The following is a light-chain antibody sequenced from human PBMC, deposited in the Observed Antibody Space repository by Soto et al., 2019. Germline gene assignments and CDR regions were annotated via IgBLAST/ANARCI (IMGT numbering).Light chain of an antibody. Sequence: DIQMTQSPSTLSASVGDRVTITCRASQNIDRWLAWYQQKPGKAPNLLIYGASNLESGVPSRFSGSGSGTEFTLTISSLRPDDFATYYCQQYNGYPWTFGQGTKVEIK. CDR1: QNIDRW. CDR3: QQYNGYPWT. CDR2: GAS. J-gene: IGKJ1*01. V-gene: IGKV1-5*03.